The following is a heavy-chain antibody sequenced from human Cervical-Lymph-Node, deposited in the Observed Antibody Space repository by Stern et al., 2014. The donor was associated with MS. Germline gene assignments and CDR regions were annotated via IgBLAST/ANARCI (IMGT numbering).Heavy chain of an antibody. V-gene: IGHV1-2*06. J-gene: IGHJ4*02. CDR2: ITHPGGGT. Sequence: QVQLVQSWAEVTRPGASVKVSCKTSGYTFTGYYIHWMRQAPGQGLEWIGRITHPGGGTNYAQKFQDRVTMTRDTSISTAYMELSRLRSDDTAIYYCAKGLYYDSSGFVFWGQGTLVTVSS. CDR3: AKGLYYDSSGFVF. CDR1: GYTFTGYY. D-gene: IGHD3-22*01.